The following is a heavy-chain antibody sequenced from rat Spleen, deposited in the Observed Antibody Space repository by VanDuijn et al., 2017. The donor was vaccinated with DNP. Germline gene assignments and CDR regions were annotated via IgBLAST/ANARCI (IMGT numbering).Heavy chain of an antibody. J-gene: IGHJ2*01. D-gene: IGHD3-8*01. CDR2: ISSTGDNT. CDR3: TSNPHIRTAAPFDY. V-gene: IGHV5S23*01. Sequence: EVQLVESGGGLVQPGRSLKLSCAASGLTFSDYAMAWVRQAPKKGLEWVASISSTGDNTYYSDSVKGRFSLSRDNAKSTLYLQVNSLRSEDTATYYFTSNPHIRTAAPFDYWGQGVMVTVSS. CDR1: GLTFSDYA.